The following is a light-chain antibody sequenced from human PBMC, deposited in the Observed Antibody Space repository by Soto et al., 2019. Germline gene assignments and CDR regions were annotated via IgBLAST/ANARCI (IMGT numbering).Light chain of an antibody. V-gene: IGLV1-40*01. Sequence: QSVLTQPPSVSGAPGQRVTISCTGSSSNIGAGYDVHGYQQLPGTAPKLLIYGNSNRPSGVPDRFSGSKSGTSASLAITGLQAEDGADYYCQSYDSSLSGHVVFGGGTKVTVL. CDR2: GNS. J-gene: IGLJ2*01. CDR1: SSNIGAGYD. CDR3: QSYDSSLSGHVV.